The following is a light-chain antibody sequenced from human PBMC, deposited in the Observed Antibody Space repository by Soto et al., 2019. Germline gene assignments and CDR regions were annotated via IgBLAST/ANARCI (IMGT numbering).Light chain of an antibody. CDR3: QHSYSTPFT. Sequence: DIQMTQSPSSLSASVGDRVTITCRASQSISSYLNWYQQKPGKAPKLLIYAASSLQSGVPSRFSGSGSGTDFTLTISSLQPEDFATYYGQHSYSTPFTVGPGTKVDIK. CDR2: AAS. CDR1: QSISSY. V-gene: IGKV1-39*01. J-gene: IGKJ3*01.